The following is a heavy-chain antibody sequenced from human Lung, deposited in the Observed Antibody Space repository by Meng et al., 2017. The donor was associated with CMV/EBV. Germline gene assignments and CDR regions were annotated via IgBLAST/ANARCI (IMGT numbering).Heavy chain of an antibody. D-gene: IGHD5-18*01. CDR3: AKVRRYSYGPLGY. CDR2: ISGDGGST. V-gene: IGHV3-43*02. Sequence: ESLKIPCAASGFTFHDYAMHCVRQASGKGLEWVSLISGDGGSTYYADSVKGRFTISRDNSKNSLYLQMNSLRTEDTALYYCAKVRRYSYGPLGYWGQGTLVTVSS. J-gene: IGHJ4*02. CDR1: GFTFHDYA.